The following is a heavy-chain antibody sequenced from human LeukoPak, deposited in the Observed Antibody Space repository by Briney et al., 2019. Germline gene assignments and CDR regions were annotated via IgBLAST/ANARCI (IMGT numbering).Heavy chain of an antibody. Sequence: SETLSLTCTVSGGSISSYYWSWIRQPPGKGLEWIGYIYYSGSTNYNPSLKSRVTISVDTSKNQFSLKLSSVTAADTAVYYCASGSIAVAATGEYYFDYWGQGTLVTVSS. V-gene: IGHV4-59*08. CDR1: GGSISSYY. CDR2: IYYSGST. D-gene: IGHD6-19*01. J-gene: IGHJ4*02. CDR3: ASGSIAVAATGEYYFDY.